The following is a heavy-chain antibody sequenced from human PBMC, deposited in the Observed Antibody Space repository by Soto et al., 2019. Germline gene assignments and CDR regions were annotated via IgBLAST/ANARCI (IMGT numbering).Heavy chain of an antibody. CDR3: ARIRSTVGGYYYYGMDV. D-gene: IGHD3-16*01. V-gene: IGHV2-70*01. CDR2: IDWDDDK. Sequence: SCPTLVNPTQTLTLTCTFAGFSLSTSGMCVSWIRQPPGKALEWLALIDWDDDKYYSTSLKTRLTISKDTSKNQVVLTMTNMDPVDTATYYCARIRSTVGGYYYYGMDVWGQGTTVTVSS. CDR1: GFSLSTSGMC. J-gene: IGHJ6*02.